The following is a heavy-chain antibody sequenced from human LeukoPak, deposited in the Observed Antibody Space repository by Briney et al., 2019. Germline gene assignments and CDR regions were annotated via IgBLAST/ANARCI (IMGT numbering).Heavy chain of an antibody. J-gene: IGHJ6*02. CDR1: GGSISSGGYY. Sequence: TLSLTCTVSGGSISSGGYYWSWIRQHPGKGLEWIGYIYYSGSTYYNPSLKSRVTISVDTSKNQFSLKLSSVTAADTAVYYCARAGQQLDYYYYYGMDVWGQGTTVTVSS. CDR2: IYYSGST. D-gene: IGHD6-13*01. CDR3: ARAGQQLDYYYYYGMDV. V-gene: IGHV4-31*03.